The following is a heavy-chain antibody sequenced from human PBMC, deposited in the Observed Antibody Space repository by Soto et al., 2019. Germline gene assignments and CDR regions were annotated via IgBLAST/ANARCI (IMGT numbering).Heavy chain of an antibody. D-gene: IGHD3-22*01. CDR2: IYPGDSDT. CDR1: GYSFTRYW. CDR3: ANKGSSGYYYWTTEAEYGMDV. V-gene: IGHV5-51*01. J-gene: IGHJ6*02. Sequence: GASLKSSCKGSGYSFTRYWICWARQMPGKGLDWMGIIYPGDSDTRYSPSFQGQVTISADKSISTAYLQWSSLRAEDTAVYYCANKGSSGYYYWTTEAEYGMDVWGQGTTVTVSS.